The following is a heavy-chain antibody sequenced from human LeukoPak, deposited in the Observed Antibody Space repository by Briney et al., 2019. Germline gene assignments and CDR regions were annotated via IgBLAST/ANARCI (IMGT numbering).Heavy chain of an antibody. CDR1: GFTFSDYY. CDR3: ARPKRFLEWLFDY. Sequence: GGSLRLSCAASGFTFSDYYMSWIRQAPGKGLEWVSYISSSGSTIYYADSVKGRFTISRDNAKNSLYLQMNSLRAEDTAVYYCARPKRFLEWLFDYWGQGTLVTVSS. D-gene: IGHD3-3*01. V-gene: IGHV3-11*04. CDR2: ISSSGSTI. J-gene: IGHJ4*02.